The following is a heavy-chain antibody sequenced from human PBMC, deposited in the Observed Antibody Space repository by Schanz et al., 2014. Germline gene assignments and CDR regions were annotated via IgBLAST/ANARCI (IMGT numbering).Heavy chain of an antibody. J-gene: IGHJ6*02. Sequence: QVYLVESGGDLVKPGGSLRLSCAASGFTFSDYYMAWIRQAPGKGLEWVSHISGSSIHKNYADSVKGRFSISRDNGETSVYLPINSLRVEDTAVYYCARFLARYQYYGVDVWGQGTTVIVSS. D-gene: IGHD3-3*01. CDR2: ISGSSIHK. V-gene: IGHV3-11*05. CDR1: GFTFSDYY. CDR3: ARFLARYQYYGVDV.